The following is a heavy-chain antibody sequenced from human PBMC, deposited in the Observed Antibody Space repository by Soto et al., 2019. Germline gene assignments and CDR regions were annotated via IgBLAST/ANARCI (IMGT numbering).Heavy chain of an antibody. CDR2: IYYSGST. Sequence: SETLSLTCTVSGGSISSYYWSWIRQPPGKGLEWIGYIYYSGSTNYNPSLKSRVTISVDTSKNQFSLKLSSVTAADTAVYYCARVAVAGVDYYYGMDVWGQGTTVTVSS. J-gene: IGHJ6*02. D-gene: IGHD6-19*01. CDR1: GGSISSYY. CDR3: ARVAVAGVDYYYGMDV. V-gene: IGHV4-59*01.